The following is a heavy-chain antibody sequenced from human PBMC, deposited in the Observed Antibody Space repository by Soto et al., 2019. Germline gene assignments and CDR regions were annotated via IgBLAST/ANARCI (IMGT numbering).Heavy chain of an antibody. CDR3: ARDSLDHSARYYYYGMDV. CDR2: ISAYNGNT. Sequence: GASVKVSCKASGYTFTSYGISWVRQAPGQWLEWMGWISAYNGNTNYAQKLQGRVTMTTDTSTSTAYMELRSLRSDETAVYYCARDSLDHSARYYYYGMDVWGQGTTVTVSS. CDR1: GYTFTSYG. V-gene: IGHV1-18*04. J-gene: IGHJ6*02.